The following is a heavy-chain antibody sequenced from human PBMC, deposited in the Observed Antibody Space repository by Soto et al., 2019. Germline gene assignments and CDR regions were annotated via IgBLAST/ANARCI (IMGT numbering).Heavy chain of an antibody. CDR2: ISYDGSNK. D-gene: IGHD6-13*01. CDR3: AKVGPPGYSLSWYGPFDY. Sequence: QVQLVESGGGVVQPGRSLRLSCAASGFTFRSYGMHWVRQAPGKGLEWVAFISYDGSNKHYADSVKGRFTISRDNSKNTLYLQMNSLRIEDTALYYCAKVGPPGYSLSWYGPFDYWGQGTLVTVSS. J-gene: IGHJ4*02. V-gene: IGHV3-30*18. CDR1: GFTFRSYG.